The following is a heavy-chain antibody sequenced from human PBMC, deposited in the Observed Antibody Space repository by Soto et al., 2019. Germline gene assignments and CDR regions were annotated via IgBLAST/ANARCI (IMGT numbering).Heavy chain of an antibody. V-gene: IGHV4-39*01. CDR3: ARSRYSSSWSGYYYYGMDV. CDR1: GGSISSSSYY. D-gene: IGHD6-13*01. J-gene: IGHJ6*02. CDR2: IYYSGST. Sequence: SETLSLTCTVSGGSISSSSYYWGWIRQPPGKGLEWIGSIYYSGSTYYNPSLKSRVTISVDTSKNQFSLKLSSVTAADTAVYYCARSRYSSSWSGYYYYGMDVWGQGTTVTVSS.